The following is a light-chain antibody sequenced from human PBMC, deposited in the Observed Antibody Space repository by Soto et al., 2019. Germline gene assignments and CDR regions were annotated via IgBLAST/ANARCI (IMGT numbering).Light chain of an antibody. CDR1: QSVISS. V-gene: IGKV3-15*01. CDR3: QHYNNWLGT. CDR2: GAS. Sequence: EIVLTQSPATLSVSPGERVTLSCRASQSVISSLAWYQQKLGQAPRLLIYGASTRATGIPARFSGSGSGTEFFLNISSLQSEDSAIYYCQHYNNWLGTFGGGTKVDIK. J-gene: IGKJ4*01.